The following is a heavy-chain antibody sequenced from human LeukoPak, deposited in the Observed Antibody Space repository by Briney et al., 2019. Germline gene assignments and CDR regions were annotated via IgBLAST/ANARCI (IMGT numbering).Heavy chain of an antibody. J-gene: IGHJ6*03. CDR3: ARIGGYDWYYYYMDV. V-gene: IGHV3-11*04. Sequence: PGGSLRLSCAASGFTFSDYYMSWIRQAPGRGLEWVSYISSSGSSIYYADSVKGRFTISRDNAKNSLYLQMNSLRAEDTAVYYSARIGGYDWYYYYMDVWGKGTTVTVSS. CDR2: ISSSGSSI. CDR1: GFTFSDYY. D-gene: IGHD5-12*01.